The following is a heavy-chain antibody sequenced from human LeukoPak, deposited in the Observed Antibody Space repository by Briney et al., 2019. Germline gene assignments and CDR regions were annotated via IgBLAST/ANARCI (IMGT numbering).Heavy chain of an antibody. D-gene: IGHD3-3*01. CDR2: INLDGNGR. J-gene: IGHJ3*02. CDR1: GFFFSNYW. CDR3: ARDTDDFQGLDI. V-gene: IGHV3-7*01. Sequence: PGGSLRLSCAASGFFFSNYWMSWVRQAQGKGLEWVANINLDGNGRFYVDSVKGRFTISRDNNKKSVNLQMNSLRAEDTAVYYCARDTDDFQGLDIWGQGTRVTVSS.